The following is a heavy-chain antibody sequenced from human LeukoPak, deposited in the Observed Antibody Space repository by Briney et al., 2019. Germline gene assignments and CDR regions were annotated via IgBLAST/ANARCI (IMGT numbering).Heavy chain of an antibody. V-gene: IGHV3-33*08. CDR2: IWYDGSNK. CDR3: ARHNSSFDY. CDR1: GFTFNTYA. J-gene: IGHJ4*02. Sequence: GGSLRLSCAASGFTFNTYAMSWVRQAPGKGLEWVAVIWYDGSNKIYADSVKGRFTISRDNSKNTLYLQMDSLRAEDTAVYYCARHNSSFDYWGQGTLVTVSS. D-gene: IGHD6-13*01.